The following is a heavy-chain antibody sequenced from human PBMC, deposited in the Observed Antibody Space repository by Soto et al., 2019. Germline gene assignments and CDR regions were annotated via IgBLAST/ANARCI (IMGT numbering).Heavy chain of an antibody. CDR2: IYYSGST. V-gene: IGHV4-31*03. J-gene: IGHJ4*02. CDR1: GGSISSGGYY. D-gene: IGHD6-19*01. Sequence: QVQLQESGPGLVKPSQTLSLTCTVSGGSISSGGYYWSWIRQHPGKGQEWIGYIYYSGSTYYNPSLKSGVTISVDTSKNQFSLKLSSVTAADTAVYYCARDDSGWVSGVFDYWGQGTLVTLSS. CDR3: ARDDSGWVSGVFDY.